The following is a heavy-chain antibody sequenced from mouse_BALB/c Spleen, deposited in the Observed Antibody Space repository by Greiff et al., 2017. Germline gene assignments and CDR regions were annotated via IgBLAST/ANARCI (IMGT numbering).Heavy chain of an antibody. CDR2: ISNGGGST. CDR1: GFTFSSYT. J-gene: IGHJ4*01. CDR3: ARSKGAMDY. D-gene: IGHD1-3*01. V-gene: IGHV5-12-2*01. Sequence: EVKLMESGGGLVQPGGSLKLSCAASGFTFSSYTMSWVRQTPEKRLEWVAYISNGGGSTYYPDTVKGRFTISRDNAKNTLYLQMSSLKSEDTAMYYCARSKGAMDYWGQGTSVTVSS.